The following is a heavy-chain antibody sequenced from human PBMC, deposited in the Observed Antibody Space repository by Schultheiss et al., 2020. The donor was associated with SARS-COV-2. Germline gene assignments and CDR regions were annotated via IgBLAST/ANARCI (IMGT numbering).Heavy chain of an antibody. CDR3: ARDRDNWNDVSPTAPDY. J-gene: IGHJ4*02. V-gene: IGHV3-33*01. D-gene: IGHD1-1*01. CDR1: GFTFSSYG. CDR2: IWYDGSNK. Sequence: GGSLRLSCAASGFTFSSYGMHWVRQAPGKGLEWVAVIWYDGSNKYYADSVKGRFTISRDNSKNTLYLQMNSLRAEDTAVYYCARDRDNWNDVSPTAPDYWGQGTLVTVSS.